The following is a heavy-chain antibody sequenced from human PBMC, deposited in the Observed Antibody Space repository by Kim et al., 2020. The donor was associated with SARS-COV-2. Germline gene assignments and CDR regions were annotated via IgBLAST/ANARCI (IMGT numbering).Heavy chain of an antibody. V-gene: IGHV1-18*01. CDR2: ISAYNGNT. CDR3: ARDCTNGVCRGPDHTTMYYYYGMDV. J-gene: IGHJ6*02. Sequence: ASVKVSCKASGYTFTSYGISWVRQAPGQGLEWMGWISAYNGNTNYAQKLQGRVTMTTDTSTSTAYMELRSLRSDDTAVYYCARDCTNGVCRGPDHTTMYYYYGMDVWGQGTTVTVSS. CDR1: GYTFTSYG. D-gene: IGHD2-8*01.